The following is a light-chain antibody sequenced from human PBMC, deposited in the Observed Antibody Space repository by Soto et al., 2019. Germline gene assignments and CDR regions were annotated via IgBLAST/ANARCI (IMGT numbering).Light chain of an antibody. CDR3: QQYNSYWT. CDR1: QSISSW. V-gene: IGKV1-5*03. Sequence: DIQMTQSPSTLSASVGDRVTITCRASQSISSWLAWYPQKPGKAPKLLIYKASSLESGVPSRFSGSGSVTEFTLTISSLQPDDFATDYCQQYNSYWTFGQGTKVEIK. J-gene: IGKJ1*01. CDR2: KAS.